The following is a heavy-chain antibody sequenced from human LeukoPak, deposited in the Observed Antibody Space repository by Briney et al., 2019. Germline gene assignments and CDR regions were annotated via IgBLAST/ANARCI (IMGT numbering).Heavy chain of an antibody. V-gene: IGHV3-21*01. D-gene: IGHD6-19*01. J-gene: IGHJ4*02. CDR2: ISGSSTYI. CDR3: ARALEPSIAVIDY. Sequence: GGSLRLSCAASGFTFSSYSMNWVRQPPGKGLDWVSSISGSSTYIYYADSVKGRFTISRDNAKNSLYLQMNSLRAEDTAVYYCARALEPSIAVIDYWGQGTLVTVSS. CDR1: GFTFSSYS.